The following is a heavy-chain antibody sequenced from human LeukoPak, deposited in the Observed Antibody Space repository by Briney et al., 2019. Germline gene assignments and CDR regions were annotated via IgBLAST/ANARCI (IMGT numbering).Heavy chain of an antibody. CDR2: IYHSGST. J-gene: IGHJ6*01. V-gene: IGHV4-4*02. D-gene: IGHD1-26*01. CDR3: ARDSGSYSWDYYYYYGMDV. CDR1: GGSISSSNW. Sequence: PSETLSLTCAVSGGSISSSNWWSWVRQPPGKGLEWIGEIYHSGSTNYNPSLKSRVTISVDTSKNQFSLKLSSVTAADTAVYYCARDSGSYSWDYYYYYGMDVWGQGTTVTVSS.